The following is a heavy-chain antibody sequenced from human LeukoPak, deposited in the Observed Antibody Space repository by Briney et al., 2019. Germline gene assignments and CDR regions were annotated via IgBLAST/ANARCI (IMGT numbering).Heavy chain of an antibody. J-gene: IGHJ6*03. D-gene: IGHD3-9*01. V-gene: IGHV3-23*01. CDR3: ASPYDILTGYLYYMDV. CDR2: ISGSGGSP. Sequence: PGGSLRLSRAASGFTFSSYAISWARRAPAKGLEWIGAISGSGGSPYYADSVKGRFPISRDNSKNTLYLKRNSLRAEDTAVYYCASPYDILTGYLYYMDVWGKGTTVTVSS. CDR1: GFTFSSYA.